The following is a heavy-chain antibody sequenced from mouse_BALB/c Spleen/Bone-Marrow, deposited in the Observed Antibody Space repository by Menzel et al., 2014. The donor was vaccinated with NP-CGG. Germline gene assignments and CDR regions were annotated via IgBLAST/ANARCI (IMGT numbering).Heavy chain of an antibody. CDR1: GYTFSSYW. CDR3: ARWDTTAMDY. CDR2: ILPGRGST. D-gene: IGHD1-1*01. J-gene: IGHJ4*01. Sequence: QVQLQQSGAELMKPGASVTISCKATGYTFSSYWIEWVKQRPGHGLEWIGEILPGRGSTNYNEKFKGKATFTSDTSSNTAYMQLSSLTSEDSAVYYCARWDTTAMDYWGQGTSVTVPS. V-gene: IGHV1-9*01.